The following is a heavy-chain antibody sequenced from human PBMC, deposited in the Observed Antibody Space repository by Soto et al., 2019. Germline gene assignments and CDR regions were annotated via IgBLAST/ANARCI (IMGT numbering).Heavy chain of an antibody. CDR2: IIPMFGTA. Sequence: QVQLVQSGAEVKKPESSVKVSCKAPGGTFSPYAISWVRQAPGQGLEWMGGIIPMFGTANYAQRFQDRVTITADESTNTVYMELSSLRPEDTAVYFCARGIQMWLRRINNGYSGWGPGTLVTVSS. CDR3: ARGIQMWLRRINNGYSG. J-gene: IGHJ4*02. V-gene: IGHV1-69*12. CDR1: GGTFSPYA. D-gene: IGHD5-12*01.